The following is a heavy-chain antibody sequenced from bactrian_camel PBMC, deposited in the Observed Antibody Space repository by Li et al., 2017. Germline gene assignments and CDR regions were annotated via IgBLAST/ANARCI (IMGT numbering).Heavy chain of an antibody. CDR1: GFTFSSYV. D-gene: IGHD5*01. Sequence: VQLVESGGGLVQPGGSLRLSCAASGFTFSSYVMNWVRQAPGKRREGVAYIRVSGDGMDYRDSVAGRFTISVDNAKNMVYLQMDSLKPEDTALYYCAADPSRELWVGYPPYKYWGQGTQVTVS. CDR3: AADPSRELWVGYPPYKY. V-gene: IGHV3S35*01. CDR2: IRVSGDGM. J-gene: IGHJ4*01.